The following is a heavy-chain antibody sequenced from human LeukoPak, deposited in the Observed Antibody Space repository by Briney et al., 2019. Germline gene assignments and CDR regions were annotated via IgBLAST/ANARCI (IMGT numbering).Heavy chain of an antibody. CDR3: ARTGTYYSGMYYFDY. D-gene: IGHD3-10*01. CDR2: INPNSGGT. J-gene: IGHJ4*02. V-gene: IGHV1-2*02. CDR1: GYSFTSHY. Sequence: ASVKVSCKASGYSFTSHYMHWVRQAPGQGLEWMEWINPNSGGTNYAQKFQGRVTMTRDTSISTAYMELSRLTSDDTAVYFCARTGTYYSGMYYFDYWGQGTLVTVFS.